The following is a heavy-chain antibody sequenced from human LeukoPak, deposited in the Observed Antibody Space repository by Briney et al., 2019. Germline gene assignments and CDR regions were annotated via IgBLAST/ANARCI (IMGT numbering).Heavy chain of an antibody. D-gene: IGHD3-16*01. CDR1: GGSISSYY. V-gene: IGHV4-59*08. J-gene: IGHJ4*02. CDR3: ATGLGPYYFDY. Sequence: SETLSLTCTVSGGSISSYYCSWIRQPPGKGLEWIGYIYYSGSTNYNPSLKSRVTISVDTSKNQFSLKLSSVTAADTAVYYCATGLGPYYFDYWGRGTLVTVSS. CDR2: IYYSGST.